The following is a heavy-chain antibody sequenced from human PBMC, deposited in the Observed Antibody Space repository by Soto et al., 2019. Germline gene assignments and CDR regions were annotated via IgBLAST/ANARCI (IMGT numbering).Heavy chain of an antibody. V-gene: IGHV1-69*13. J-gene: IGHJ6*02. CDR3: ARPGITMVRGVINKGAPLYYYGMDV. CDR2: IIPIFGTA. Sequence: ASVKVSCKASGGTFSSYAISWVRQAPGQGLEWMGGIIPIFGTANYAQKFQGRVTITADESTSTAYMELSSLRSEDTAVYYCARPGITMVRGVINKGAPLYYYGMDVWGQGTTVTVSS. D-gene: IGHD3-10*01. CDR1: GGTFSSYA.